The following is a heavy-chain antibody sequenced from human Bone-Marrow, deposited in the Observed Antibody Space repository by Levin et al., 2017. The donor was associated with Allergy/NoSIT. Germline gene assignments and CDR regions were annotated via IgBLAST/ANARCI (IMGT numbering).Heavy chain of an antibody. V-gene: IGHV3-9*01. CDR3: AKDRYFNYYDLSGFPGDAFDI. CDR1: GFTFNNYA. Sequence: PGGSLRLSCAASGFTFNNYAMHWVRQAPGKGLEWVSGISWNSGNIDYADSVRGRFTISRDNAKSSLYLQMDSLRAEDTAFYYCAKDRYFNYYDLSGFPGDAFDIWGQGALVTVSS. CDR2: ISWNSGNI. J-gene: IGHJ3*02. D-gene: IGHD3-22*01.